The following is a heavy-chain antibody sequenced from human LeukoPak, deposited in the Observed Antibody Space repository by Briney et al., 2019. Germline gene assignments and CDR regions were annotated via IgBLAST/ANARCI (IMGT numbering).Heavy chain of an antibody. CDR1: GGSFSGYY. CDR3: ARGGFLEWLFAFDY. CDR2: INHSGST. Sequence: SETLSLTCALYGGSFSGYYWSWIRQPPGKGLEWIGEINHSGSTNYTPPLKSRVTISVDTSKNQFSLKLSSVTAADTAVYYCARGGFLEWLFAFDYWGQGTLVTVSS. D-gene: IGHD3-3*01. V-gene: IGHV4-34*01. J-gene: IGHJ4*02.